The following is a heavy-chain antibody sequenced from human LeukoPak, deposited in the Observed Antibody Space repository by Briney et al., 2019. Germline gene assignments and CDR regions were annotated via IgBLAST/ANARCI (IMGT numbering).Heavy chain of an antibody. V-gene: IGHV4-61*01. D-gene: IGHD2-15*01. J-gene: IGHJ6*04. CDR1: GGSVSSGSYY. CDR2: IYYSGST. Sequence: SETLSLTCTVSGGSVSSGSYYWSWIRQPPGKGLEWIGYIYYSGSTNYNPSLKSLVTISVDTSKNQFSLKLSSVTAADTAVYYCARDSPCGGSCYTYYYGMDVWGKGTTVTVSS. CDR3: ARDSPCGGSCYTYYYGMDV.